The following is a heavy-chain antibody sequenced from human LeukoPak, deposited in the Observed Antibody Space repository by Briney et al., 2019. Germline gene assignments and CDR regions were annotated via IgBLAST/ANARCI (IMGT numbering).Heavy chain of an antibody. V-gene: IGHV3-21*01. Sequence: GGSLRLSCAASGFTVSSNYMSWVRQAPGKGLEWVSSISSSSSYIYYADSVKGRFTISRDNAKNSLYLQMNSLRAEDTAVYYCARDPTGYWGQGTLVTVSS. CDR3: ARDPTGY. CDR2: ISSSSSYI. J-gene: IGHJ4*02. CDR1: GFTVSSNY.